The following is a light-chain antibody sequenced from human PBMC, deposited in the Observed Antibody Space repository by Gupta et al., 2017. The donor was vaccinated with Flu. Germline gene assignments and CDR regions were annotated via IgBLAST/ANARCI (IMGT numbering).Light chain of an antibody. CDR2: AIS. CDR1: QNIYRY. Sequence: DIQMTQSPSSLSASVGDRVTITCRASQNIYRYLNWYQQKPGEAPKVLIYAISSLQSGVPARFSGSGSGTDFTLTIDRLQPEDFATYYCQQSDTAPLTFGGGTKVEIK. CDR3: QQSDTAPLT. J-gene: IGKJ4*01. V-gene: IGKV1-39*01.